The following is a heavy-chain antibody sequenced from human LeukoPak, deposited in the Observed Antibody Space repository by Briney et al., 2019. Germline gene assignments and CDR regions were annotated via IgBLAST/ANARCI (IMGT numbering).Heavy chain of an antibody. J-gene: IGHJ4*02. V-gene: IGHV3-21*01. D-gene: IGHD3-22*01. Sequence: MPGGSLRLSCAASGFTFSTYGMNWVRLAPGRGLEWVSSISTSSSYIYYADSVKGRFTISRYKAKHSLYLQMHSRRAEETALYYWSGRNYDSSGYYLSYWGQGSLVTVSS. CDR2: ISTSSSYI. CDR1: GFTFSTYG. CDR3: SGRNYDSSGYYLSY.